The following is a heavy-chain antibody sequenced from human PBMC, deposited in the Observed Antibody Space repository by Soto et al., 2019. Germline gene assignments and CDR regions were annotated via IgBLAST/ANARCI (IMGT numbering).Heavy chain of an antibody. V-gene: IGHV4-59*01. CDR2: IHHSGTT. CDR1: GGSMRNYF. CDR3: AAGEASSRNLAPYYLDF. D-gene: IGHD6-13*01. J-gene: IGHJ4*02. Sequence: SETLSLTCTVSGGSMRNYFWTWIRQPPGKGLEWIGYIHHSGTTSFFPSYNPSLRSRVTISEDTSKNQFSLKLLSVTTADTAVYFCAAGEASSRNLAPYYLDFWGQGTLVTVSS.